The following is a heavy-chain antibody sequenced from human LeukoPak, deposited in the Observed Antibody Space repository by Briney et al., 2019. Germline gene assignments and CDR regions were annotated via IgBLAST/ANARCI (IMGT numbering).Heavy chain of an antibody. CDR1: GGSISIGSYY. D-gene: IGHD2-2*01. V-gene: IGHV4-61*02. Sequence: SQTLSLACTLSGGSISIGSYYWSWIRQPAGKGLEWIGRIYTSGSTNYNPPLKSRVTISVDTSKNQFSLKLSSVTAADTAVYYCARASLIKVVPAATGYYFDYWGQGTLVTVSS. J-gene: IGHJ4*02. CDR2: IYTSGST. CDR3: ARASLIKVVPAATGYYFDY.